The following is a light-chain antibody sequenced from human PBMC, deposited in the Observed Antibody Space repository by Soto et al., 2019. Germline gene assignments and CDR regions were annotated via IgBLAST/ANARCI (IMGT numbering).Light chain of an antibody. CDR2: DVS. CDR1: SSDVGAYNY. V-gene: IGLV2-11*01. J-gene: IGLJ3*02. CDR3: CSYAGSDTLV. Sequence: QSALTQPRSVSGSPGQSVPISCTGTSSDVGAYNYVSWYQQHPGKVPKLMIYDVSRRPSGVPDRFSGSKSGNTASLTISGLQADDEADYYCCSYAGSDTLVFGGGTKVTVL.